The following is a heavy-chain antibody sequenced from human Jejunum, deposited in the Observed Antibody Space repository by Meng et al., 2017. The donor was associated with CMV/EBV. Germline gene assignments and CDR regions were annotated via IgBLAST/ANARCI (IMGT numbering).Heavy chain of an antibody. CDR2: IFHSGAT. V-gene: IGHV4-4*02. Sequence: QLQLQESGLGLVRPSETLSLTCVVSGGSLIGTNWWNWVRQSPGGGLEWIGEIFHSGATNYNPSLKSRVTISIDNSKNQFSLKLTSVTAADTAVYFCGDPPADYWGQGVLVTVSS. J-gene: IGHJ4*02. CDR3: GDPPADY. CDR1: GGSLIGTNW.